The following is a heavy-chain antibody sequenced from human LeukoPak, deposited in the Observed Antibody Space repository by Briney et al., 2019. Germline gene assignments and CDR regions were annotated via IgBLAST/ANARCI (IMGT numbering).Heavy chain of an antibody. J-gene: IGHJ4*02. V-gene: IGHV3-73*01. Sequence: PGGSLRLSCAACGYTLSGSDMHWVREATGKGGEWVGRIRSKANSYPTAYAASVKGTFTISRDDSKNTAYLQMNSLKTEDTAVYYCTSMTTVNYWGQGTLVTVSS. D-gene: IGHD4-17*01. CDR3: TSMTTVNY. CDR1: GYTLSGSD. CDR2: IRSKANSYPT.